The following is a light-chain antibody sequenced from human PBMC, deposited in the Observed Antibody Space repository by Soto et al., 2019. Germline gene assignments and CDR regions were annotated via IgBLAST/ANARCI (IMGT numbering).Light chain of an antibody. V-gene: IGKV3-20*01. Sequence: DIVLTQSPGTLSLSPGERATLSCRASQSVTSTYLAWFQQKPGQAPRLLIYGASSRATGILDRFSGSGSGTDFTLTISRLEPEDFAVYYCQQYGSSPPGTFGQGTKVEI. CDR2: GAS. CDR3: QQYGSSPPGT. CDR1: QSVTSTY. J-gene: IGKJ1*01.